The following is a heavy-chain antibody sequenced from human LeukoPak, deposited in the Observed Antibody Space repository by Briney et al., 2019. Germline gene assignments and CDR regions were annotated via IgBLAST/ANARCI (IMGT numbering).Heavy chain of an antibody. CDR2: ISAYNGNT. CDR3: ARDGTTVVGATIPFDY. D-gene: IGHD1-26*01. Sequence: ASVKVSCKASGYTFTSYGISWVRQAPGQGLEWMGWISAYNGNTNYAQKLQGRVTMTTDTSTSTAYMDLSSLRSDDTAVYYCARDGTTVVGATIPFDYWGQGTLVTVSS. J-gene: IGHJ4*02. V-gene: IGHV1-18*01. CDR1: GYTFTSYG.